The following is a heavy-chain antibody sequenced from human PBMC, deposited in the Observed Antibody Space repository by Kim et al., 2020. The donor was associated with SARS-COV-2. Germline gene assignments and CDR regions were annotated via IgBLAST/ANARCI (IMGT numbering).Heavy chain of an antibody. Sequence: GGSLRLSCAASGFTFSDYYMSWIRQAPGKGLEWVSYISSSGSTIYYADSVKGRFTISRDNAKNSLYLQMNSLRAEDTAVYYCARDRGFGYYDILTGYSGTPHYDAFDIWGQGTMVTVSS. V-gene: IGHV3-11*01. J-gene: IGHJ3*02. D-gene: IGHD3-9*01. CDR1: GFTFSDYY. CDR3: ARDRGFGYYDILTGYSGTPHYDAFDI. CDR2: ISSSGSTI.